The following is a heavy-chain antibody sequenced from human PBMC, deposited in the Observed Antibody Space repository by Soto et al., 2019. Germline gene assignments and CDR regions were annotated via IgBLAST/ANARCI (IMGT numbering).Heavy chain of an antibody. Sequence: ASVKVSCKASGGTFNSYAISWVRQAPGQGFEWMGIINPSGGNTIYAQRLQGRVTMTTDTSTSTAYMELKTLRYDDTAVYYCAREGQLGYWGQGTPVTVSS. CDR1: GGTFNSYA. V-gene: IGHV1-18*01. D-gene: IGHD6-6*01. CDR3: AREGQLGY. CDR2: INPSGGNT. J-gene: IGHJ4*02.